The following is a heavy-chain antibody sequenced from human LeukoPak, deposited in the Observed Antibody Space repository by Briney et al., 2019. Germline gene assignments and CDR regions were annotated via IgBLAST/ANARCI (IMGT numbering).Heavy chain of an antibody. D-gene: IGHD3-3*01. CDR2: ISYDGSNK. Sequence: GRSLRLSCAASGFTFSSYGMHWVRQAPGKGLEWVAVISYDGSNKYYADSVKGRFTISRDNSKNTLYLQMNSLRAEDTAVYYCAKERRYYDFWSGSDYYYYYMDVWGKGTTVTVSS. CDR3: AKERRYYDFWSGSDYYYYYMDV. V-gene: IGHV3-30*18. J-gene: IGHJ6*03. CDR1: GFTFSSYG.